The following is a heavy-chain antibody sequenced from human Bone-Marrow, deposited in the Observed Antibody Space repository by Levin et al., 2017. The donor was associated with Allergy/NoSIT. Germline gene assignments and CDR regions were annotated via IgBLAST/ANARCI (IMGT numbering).Heavy chain of an antibody. J-gene: IGHJ4*02. CDR3: AREVYSSSWYFDY. V-gene: IGHV3-53*01. Sequence: HSGGSLRLSCAASGFTVSSNYMSWVRQAPGKGLEWVSVIYSGGSTYYADSVKGRFTISRDNSKNTLYLQMNSLRAEDTAVYYCAREVYSSSWYFDYWGQGTLVTVSS. CDR1: GFTVSSNY. D-gene: IGHD6-13*01. CDR2: IYSGGST.